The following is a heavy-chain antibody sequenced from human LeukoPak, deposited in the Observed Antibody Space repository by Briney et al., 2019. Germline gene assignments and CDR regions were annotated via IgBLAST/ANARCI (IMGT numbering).Heavy chain of an antibody. Sequence: SETLSLTCTVSGDSISSYYWSWIRQPPGKGLEWIGYVYYSGSTNYNPSLKSRVTISVDTSKNQFSLKLSSVTAADTAVYYCARHAHYYDSSGYYTLDYWGQGTLVTVSS. D-gene: IGHD3-22*01. J-gene: IGHJ4*02. CDR1: GDSISSYY. CDR2: VYYSGST. CDR3: ARHAHYYDSSGYYTLDY. V-gene: IGHV4-59*08.